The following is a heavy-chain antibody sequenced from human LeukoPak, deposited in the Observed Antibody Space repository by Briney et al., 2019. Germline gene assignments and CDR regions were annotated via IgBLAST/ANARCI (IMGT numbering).Heavy chain of an antibody. CDR3: ARHMGLGYSYGYPYFDY. Sequence: PSETLSLTCTVSGGSISSYYRSWIRQPPGKGLEWIGYIYHSGSTNYNPSLKSRVTISVDTSKNQFSLKLSSVTAADTAVYYCARHMGLGYSYGYPYFDYWGQGTLVTVSS. J-gene: IGHJ4*02. D-gene: IGHD5-18*01. CDR2: IYHSGST. CDR1: GGSISSYY. V-gene: IGHV4-59*08.